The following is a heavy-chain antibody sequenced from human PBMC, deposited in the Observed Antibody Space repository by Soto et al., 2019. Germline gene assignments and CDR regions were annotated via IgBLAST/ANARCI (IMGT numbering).Heavy chain of an antibody. V-gene: IGHV3-33*01. Sequence: QVQLVESGGGVVQPGMSLRLSCAASGFTFSNYGMHWVRQAPGKGLEWVAVIWYDGSNKYYADSVKGRFTISRDNSKNTLYLQMNTLRAEDTAVYYCARHKGGDPYYFDYWGQGNLVTVSS. J-gene: IGHJ4*02. CDR3: ARHKGGDPYYFDY. D-gene: IGHD4-17*01. CDR2: IWYDGSNK. CDR1: GFTFSNYG.